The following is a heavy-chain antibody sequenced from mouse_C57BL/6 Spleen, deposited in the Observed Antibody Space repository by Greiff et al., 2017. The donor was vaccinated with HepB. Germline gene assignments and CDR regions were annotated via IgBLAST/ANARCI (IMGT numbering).Heavy chain of an antibody. J-gene: IGHJ1*03. Sequence: VQLKESGPELVKPGASVKISCKASGYSFTGYYMNWVKQSPEKSLEWIGEINPSTGGTTYNQKFKAKATLTVDKSSSTAYMQRKSLTSEDSAVYYCARLGGSSYEGYFDVWGTGTTVTVSS. CDR1: GYSFTGYY. CDR2: INPSTGGT. V-gene: IGHV1-42*01. D-gene: IGHD1-1*01. CDR3: ARLGGSSYEGYFDV.